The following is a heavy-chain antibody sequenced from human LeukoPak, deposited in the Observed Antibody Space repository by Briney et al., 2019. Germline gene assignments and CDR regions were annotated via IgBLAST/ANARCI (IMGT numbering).Heavy chain of an antibody. D-gene: IGHD3-22*01. J-gene: IGHJ4*02. CDR2: ISGSGGGT. V-gene: IGHV3-23*01. CDR1: GFTFSSYA. CDR3: ANTATSYYYDSSGPVDY. Sequence: PGGSLRLSCAASGFTFSSYAMSWVRQAPGKGLEWVSAISGSGGGTYYADSVKGRFTISRDNSKNTLYLQMNSLRAEDTAVYYCANTATSYYYDSSGPVDYWGQGTLVTVSS.